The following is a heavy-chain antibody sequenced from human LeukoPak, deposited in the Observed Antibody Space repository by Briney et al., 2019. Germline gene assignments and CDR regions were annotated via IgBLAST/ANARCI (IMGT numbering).Heavy chain of an antibody. CDR2: IYYSGST. CDR3: ARGRDIVVVPAAITYFDY. D-gene: IGHD2-2*01. Sequence: PSETLSLTCTVSGGSISSYYWSWIRQPPGKGLEWIGYIYYSGSTNYNPSLKSRVTISVDTSKNQFSLKLSSVTAADTAVYYCARGRDIVVVPAAITYFDYWGQGTLVTVSS. V-gene: IGHV4-59*01. CDR1: GGSISSYY. J-gene: IGHJ4*02.